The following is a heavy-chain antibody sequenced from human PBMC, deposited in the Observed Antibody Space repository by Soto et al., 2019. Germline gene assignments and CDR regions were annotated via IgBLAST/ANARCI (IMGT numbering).Heavy chain of an antibody. J-gene: IGHJ5*02. D-gene: IGHD3-3*01. Sequence: PSETLSLTCTVSGDSISSGDYYWSWIRQPPGKGLEWIGYIYYSGSTYYNPSLRSRVTISVDTSKNQFSLKLSSVTAADTAEYYCARDSARDFWIEAGAQFDPWGQGTLVTVS. CDR2: IYYSGST. CDR1: GDSISSGDYY. V-gene: IGHV4-30-4*01. CDR3: ARDSARDFWIEAGAQFDP.